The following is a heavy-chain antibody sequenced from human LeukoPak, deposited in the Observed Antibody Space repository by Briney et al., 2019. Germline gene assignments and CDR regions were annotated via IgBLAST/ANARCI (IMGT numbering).Heavy chain of an antibody. J-gene: IGHJ2*01. V-gene: IGHV3-48*03. CDR1: GFTFSSYE. CDR2: ITSSGSTI. Sequence: PGGSLRLSCAASGFTFSSYEMNWVRHAPGKGLEWVSYITSSGSTIDYADSVKGRFTISRDNAKNSLYLQMNSLRAEDTAVYYCARQTKTTVTKYFDHWGRGTLVTVSS. CDR3: ARQTKTTVTKYFDH. D-gene: IGHD4-17*01.